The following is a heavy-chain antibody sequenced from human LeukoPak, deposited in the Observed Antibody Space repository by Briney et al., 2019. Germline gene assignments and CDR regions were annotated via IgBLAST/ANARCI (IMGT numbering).Heavy chain of an antibody. D-gene: IGHD2-21*02. CDR1: GFTFSSYW. Sequence: GGSLRLSCAASGFTFSSYWMSWVRQAPGKGLEWVANIKKDGSEKYYVDSVKGRFTISRDNAKTSLYLQMNSLRAEDTAVYYCAKRPYCGGDCYSDYWGQGTLVTVSS. CDR2: IKKDGSEK. V-gene: IGHV3-7*03. J-gene: IGHJ4*02. CDR3: AKRPYCGGDCYSDY.